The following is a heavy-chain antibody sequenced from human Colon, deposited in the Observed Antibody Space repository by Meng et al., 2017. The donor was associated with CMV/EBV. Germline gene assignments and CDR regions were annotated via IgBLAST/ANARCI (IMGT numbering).Heavy chain of an antibody. D-gene: IGHD2/OR15-2a*01. CDR3: YMELTSLKSDDTAVYFCARGSQSQRLLDY. CDR1: GFSFSDST. J-gene: IGHJ4*02. V-gene: IGHV3-73*01. CDR2: IRGQANRYAT. Sequence: GESLKISCAASGFSFSDSTIQWVRQASGKGLEWVGHIRGQANRYATTYAASMKGRFTISRDDSKNMAYLHMDSLKTEDTSSNTAYMELTSLKSDDTAVYFCARGSQSQRLLDYWGQGTLVTVSS.